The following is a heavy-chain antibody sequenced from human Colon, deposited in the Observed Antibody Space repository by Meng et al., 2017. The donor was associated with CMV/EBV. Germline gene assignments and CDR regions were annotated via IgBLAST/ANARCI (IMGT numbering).Heavy chain of an antibody. CDR1: EYSFTGYY. D-gene: IGHD3-16*01. CDR3: ASHSSYVWGSHH. Sequence: QVQLVQSWAELMMHGAVVKVSCKASEYSFTGYYIHWVRQAPGQGLEWMGWMYPTAGRTDYAQKFQGTVTMTRDTSISTAYLELSRLTSDDTAVYYCASHSSYVWGSHHWGQGTLVTVSS. J-gene: IGHJ1*01. V-gene: IGHV1-2*02. CDR2: MYPTAGRT.